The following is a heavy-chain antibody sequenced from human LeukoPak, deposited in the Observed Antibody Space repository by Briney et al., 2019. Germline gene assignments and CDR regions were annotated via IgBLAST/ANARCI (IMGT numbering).Heavy chain of an antibody. Sequence: SETLTLTCTVSAYPISSDDYWGWIRQSPGKGLEWIGSVYHSGSTYYNPSLKSRVTISVDTSKNQFSLKLSSVTAADTAVYYCAREWQLLRHWTAYDAFDIWGQGTMVTVSS. CDR2: VYHSGST. CDR1: AYPISSDDY. CDR3: AREWQLLRHWTAYDAFDI. V-gene: IGHV4-38-2*02. D-gene: IGHD2-15*01. J-gene: IGHJ3*02.